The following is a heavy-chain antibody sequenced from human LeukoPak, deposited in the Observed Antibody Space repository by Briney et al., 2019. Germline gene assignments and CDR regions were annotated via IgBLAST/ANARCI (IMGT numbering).Heavy chain of an antibody. D-gene: IGHD3-10*01. V-gene: IGHV3-21*01. CDR3: ARAYGSGSYFIDY. CDR2: ISSSSSYI. Sequence: GGSLRLSCAASGFTFSSYSMNWVRQAPGEGLEWVSSISSSSSYIYYADSVKGRFTISRDNAKNSLFLQMNSLRAEDTAVYYCARAYGSGSYFIDYWGQGTLVTVSS. J-gene: IGHJ4*02. CDR1: GFTFSSYS.